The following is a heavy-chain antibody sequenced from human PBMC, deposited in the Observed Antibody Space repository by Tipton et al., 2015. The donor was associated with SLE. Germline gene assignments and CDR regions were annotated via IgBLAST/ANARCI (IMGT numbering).Heavy chain of an antibody. CDR2: TRSIISYI. J-gene: IGHJ1*01. CDR1: GFTFSSYS. V-gene: IGHV3-21*04. CDR3: ARERGYSSGWSDFQH. Sequence: SLRLSCAASGFTFSSYSMNWVRQAPGKGLEWVSSTRSIISYIYYADSVKGRFTISRDNAKNSLYLQMNSLRAEDTAVYYCARERGYSSGWSDFQHWGQGTLVTVSS. D-gene: IGHD6-19*01.